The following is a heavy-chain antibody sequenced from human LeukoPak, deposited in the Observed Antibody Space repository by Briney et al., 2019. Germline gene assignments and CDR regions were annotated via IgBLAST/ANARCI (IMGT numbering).Heavy chain of an antibody. V-gene: IGHV1-24*01. D-gene: IGHD1-14*01. CDR3: AKPTHARGGPWFDP. Sequence: ASVKVSCKVSGYTLTELSMHWVRQAPGKGLEWMGGFDPEDGETMYAQKFQGRVTMTEDTSTDTAYMELNSLRSEDTAVYYCAKPTHARGGPWFDPGAREPWSPSPQ. J-gene: IGHJ5*02. CDR1: GYTLTELS. CDR2: FDPEDGET.